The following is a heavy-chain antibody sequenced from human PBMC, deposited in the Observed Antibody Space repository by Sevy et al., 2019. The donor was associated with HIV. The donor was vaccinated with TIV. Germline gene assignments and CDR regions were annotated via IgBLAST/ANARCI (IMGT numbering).Heavy chain of an antibody. V-gene: IGHV4-59*13. CDR2: IYYSGST. D-gene: IGHD2-21*02. Sequence: SETLTLTCTVSGGSMTSYYWNWIRQPPGKGLEWIGYIYYSGSTNYNPSLKSQVTMSVDTSKNRFSLTLISVTAADTAVYHCARSVGTGNYFDYWGQGALVTVSS. CDR1: GGSMTSYY. CDR3: ARSVGTGNYFDY. J-gene: IGHJ4*02.